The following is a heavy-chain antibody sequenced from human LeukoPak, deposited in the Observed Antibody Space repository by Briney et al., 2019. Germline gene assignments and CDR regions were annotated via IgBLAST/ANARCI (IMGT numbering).Heavy chain of an antibody. J-gene: IGHJ4*02. CDR1: GFTFSDYA. CDR3: ARDPGYSYGYDY. D-gene: IGHD5-18*01. CDR2: ISGSGGNT. Sequence: GGSLRLSCAAAGFTFSDYAMSWVRQAPGKGLEGVSTISGSGGNTDYADSVKGRFTIFRDNSKNTLYLQMNSLRAEDTAVYYCARDPGYSYGYDYWGQGTLVTVSS. V-gene: IGHV3-23*01.